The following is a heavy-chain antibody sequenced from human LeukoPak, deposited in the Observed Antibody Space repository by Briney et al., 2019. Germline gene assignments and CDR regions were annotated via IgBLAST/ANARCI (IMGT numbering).Heavy chain of an antibody. CDR2: INTRTGDT. J-gene: IGHJ4*02. D-gene: IGHD6-19*01. V-gene: IGHV1-3*03. CDR1: GYTFYNYA. CDR3: ARDSGRGWYEFQ. Sequence: ASVKVSCKASGYTFYNYAIHWLRQAPGQGLEWMGWINTRTGDTEYSQKFQGRVSITKDTPGSTAYMELRSLRSEDMAVYYCARDSGRGWYEFQWGQGTLVTVSS.